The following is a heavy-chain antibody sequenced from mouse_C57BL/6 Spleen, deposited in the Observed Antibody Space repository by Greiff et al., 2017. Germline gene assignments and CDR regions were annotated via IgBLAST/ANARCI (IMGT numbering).Heavy chain of an antibody. V-gene: IGHV1-43*01. J-gene: IGHJ4*01. CDR2: INPSNGGT. CDR3: ARLRNSWAMDV. Sequence: EVQLQQSGPELVKPGASVKISCKASGYSFTGYYMHWVKQSSEKCLEWIGEINPSNGGTSYNQKFKGKATLTVDKSSSTAYRQLKCLTSEDSSVYYFARLRNSWAMDVWGQGTSVTVSS. D-gene: IGHD2-1*01. CDR1: GYSFTGYY.